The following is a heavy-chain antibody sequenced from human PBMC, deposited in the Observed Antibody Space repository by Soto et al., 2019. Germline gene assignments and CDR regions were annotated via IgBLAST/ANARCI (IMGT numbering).Heavy chain of an antibody. V-gene: IGHV3-11*01. CDR1: GFRFSDYY. CDR3: ARDRVAVAGTN. Sequence: QVQLVESGGGLVKPGGSLRLSCAASGFRFSDYYMNWIRQAPGKGLEWISYISSSGSTIYYADSVKGRFTISRDNAKNSLFLQMNSLRAEDTTVYYCARDRVAVAGTNWGQGTLVTVSS. CDR2: ISSSGSTI. D-gene: IGHD6-19*01. J-gene: IGHJ4*02.